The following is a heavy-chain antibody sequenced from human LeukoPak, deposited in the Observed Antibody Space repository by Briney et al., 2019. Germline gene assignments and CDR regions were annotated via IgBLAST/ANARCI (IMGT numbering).Heavy chain of an antibody. CDR1: GYTFTGYY. J-gene: IGHJ3*02. CDR3: SVAGTRGYAFDI. V-gene: IGHV1-2*02. CDR2: INPNSGGT. D-gene: IGHD6-19*01. Sequence: ASVKVSCKASGYTFTGYYMHWVRQAPGQGLEWMGWINPNSGGTNYALKFQGRVTMTRDTSISTAYMELSRLRSDDTAVYYCSVAGTRGYAFDIWGQGTMVTVSS.